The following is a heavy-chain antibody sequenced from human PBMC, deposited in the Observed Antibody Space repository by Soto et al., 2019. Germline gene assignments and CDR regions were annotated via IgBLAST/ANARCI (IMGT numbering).Heavy chain of an antibody. Sequence: GGSLRLSCAASGFTFSRYNLNWVRQAPGKGLEWISSISTSDAYIYYAESVKGRFTISRDDAKNSLYLQMNSLRAEDTALYYCARELPPSIAEAGTPYWFFDLWGRGTMVTVSS. CDR2: ISTSDAYI. J-gene: IGHJ2*01. V-gene: IGHV3-21*01. CDR1: GFTFSRYN. D-gene: IGHD6-13*01. CDR3: ARELPPSIAEAGTPYWFFDL.